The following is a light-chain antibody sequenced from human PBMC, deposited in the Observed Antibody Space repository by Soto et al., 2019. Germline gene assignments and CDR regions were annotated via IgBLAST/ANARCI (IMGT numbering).Light chain of an antibody. J-gene: IGKJ5*01. CDR3: QHADSFPLIT. V-gene: IGKV1-13*02. CDR1: QGIGTG. CDR2: DAS. Sequence: IPITQTQSYLSPSNGDTVTIRCRVSQGIGTGLAWYQQKPGVPPKLLIYDASTLERGIPSRFCGRGSGTHFILTINNLQPEDFATYYCQHADSFPLITFGQGTRLEIK.